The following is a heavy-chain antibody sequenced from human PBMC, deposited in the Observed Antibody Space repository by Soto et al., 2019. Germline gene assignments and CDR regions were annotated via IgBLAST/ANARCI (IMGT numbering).Heavy chain of an antibody. Sequence: QVQLVQSGAEVQKPGSSVKVSCRAARGSFSASGFSWVRQAPGQGLEWVGGFIPIFGTANYAPKFQDRVTMTADESTRTVYMALSSLKSEDTAMYYCARSGYSYGPNIDWVQGTLVTVSS. CDR1: RGSFSASG. J-gene: IGHJ4*02. D-gene: IGHD5-18*01. CDR2: FIPIFGTA. CDR3: ARSGYSYGPNID. V-gene: IGHV1-69*01.